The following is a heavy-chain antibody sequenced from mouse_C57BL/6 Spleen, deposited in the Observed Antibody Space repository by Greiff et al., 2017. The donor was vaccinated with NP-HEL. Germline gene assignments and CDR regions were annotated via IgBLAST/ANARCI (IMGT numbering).Heavy chain of an antibody. J-gene: IGHJ4*01. Sequence: EVQLQQSGAELVRPGASVKLSCTASGFNIKDDYMHWVKQRPEQGLEWIGWIDPENGDTEYASKFQGKATITADTSSNTAYLQLSSLTSEDTAVYYCTTGSSPSYAMDYWGQGTSVTVSS. CDR2: IDPENGDT. CDR1: GFNIKDDY. V-gene: IGHV14-4*01. D-gene: IGHD1-1*01. CDR3: TTGSSPSYAMDY.